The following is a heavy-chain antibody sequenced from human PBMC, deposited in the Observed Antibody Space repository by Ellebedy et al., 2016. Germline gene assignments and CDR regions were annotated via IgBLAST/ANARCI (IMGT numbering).Heavy chain of an antibody. CDR1: GFTFSSSA. CDR3: AKAPPVDGSGYNYNYYFEY. CDR2: ISFDSTVK. J-gene: IGHJ4*02. Sequence: GGSLRLSXVASGFTFSSSAIHWVRQTPGKGLDWVAIISFDSTVKYYGDSVKGRFTISRDNSKNTVYLQMNSLRAEDTAVYYCAKAPPVDGSGYNYNYYFEYWGQGTLVTVSS. V-gene: IGHV3-30*18. D-gene: IGHD5-24*01.